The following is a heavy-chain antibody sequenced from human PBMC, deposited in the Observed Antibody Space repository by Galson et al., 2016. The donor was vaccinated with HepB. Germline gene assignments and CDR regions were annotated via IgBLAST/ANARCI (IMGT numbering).Heavy chain of an antibody. CDR2: IYSGGST. V-gene: IGHV3-53*01. J-gene: IGHJ4*02. CDR3: ASKSVVK. D-gene: IGHD2-21*01. Sequence: SLRLSCAASGFTVSTNYMSWVRQAPGKGLEWVSVIYSGGSTYYADSVKGRFTISRDNSKNTLYLQMNGLRVEDTAVYYCASKSVVKWGQGTLVTVSS. CDR1: GFTVSTNY.